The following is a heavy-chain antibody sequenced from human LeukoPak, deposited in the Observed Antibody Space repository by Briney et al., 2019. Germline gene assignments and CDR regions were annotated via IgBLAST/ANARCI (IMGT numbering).Heavy chain of an antibody. Sequence: GGSLRLSCAASGFTFSSYAMSWVRQAPGKGLEWVSAISGSGGSTYYADSVKGRFTISRDNSKNTLYLQMNGLRAEDTAVYYCAKDRGSPAGTSEYYFDYWGQGTLVTVSS. D-gene: IGHD6-13*01. CDR2: ISGSGGST. CDR1: GFTFSSYA. J-gene: IGHJ4*02. CDR3: AKDRGSPAGTSEYYFDY. V-gene: IGHV3-23*01.